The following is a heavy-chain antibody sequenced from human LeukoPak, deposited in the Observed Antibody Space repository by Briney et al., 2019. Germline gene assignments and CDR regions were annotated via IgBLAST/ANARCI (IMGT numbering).Heavy chain of an antibody. D-gene: IGHD3-22*01. CDR1: GGSISSYY. J-gene: IGHJ4*02. CDR2: IYTSGST. V-gene: IGHV4-4*07. Sequence: PSETLSLTCTVSGGSISSYYWSWIRQPAGKGLEWIGRIYTSGSTNYNPSLTSRVTMSVDTSKNQFSLKLSSVTAADTAVYYCARDRYYDSSGYLPFDYWGQGTLVTVSS. CDR3: ARDRYYDSSGYLPFDY.